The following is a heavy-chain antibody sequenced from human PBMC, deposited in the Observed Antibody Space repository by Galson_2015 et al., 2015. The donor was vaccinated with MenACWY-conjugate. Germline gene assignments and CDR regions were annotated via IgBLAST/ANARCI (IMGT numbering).Heavy chain of an antibody. CDR2: TYPAESET. J-gene: IGHJ4*02. CDR1: GYRFTNYW. V-gene: IGHV5-51*03. D-gene: IGHD5-24*01. CDR3: ARLLEYYFDY. Sequence: QSGAEVKKPGESLQISCKASGYRFTNYWIAWVRQLPGKGLEWMGITYPAESETRYSPSFQGQVTISADKSTNTAYLQWSSLKASDTAMYYCARLLEYYFDYWGQGTLVTVSS.